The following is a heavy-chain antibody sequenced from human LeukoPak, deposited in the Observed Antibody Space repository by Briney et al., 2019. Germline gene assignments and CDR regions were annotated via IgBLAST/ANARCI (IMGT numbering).Heavy chain of an antibody. J-gene: IGHJ5*02. Sequence: SETLSLTCTVSGGSISSYYWSWIRQPPGKGLEWIGYIYYSGSTNYNPSLKSRVTISVDTSKNQFSLKLSSVTAADTAVYYCARTVRLGDPTWFDPWGQGTLVTVSS. CDR3: ARTVRLGDPTWFDP. CDR2: IYYSGST. CDR1: GGSISSYY. V-gene: IGHV4-59*01. D-gene: IGHD3-10*01.